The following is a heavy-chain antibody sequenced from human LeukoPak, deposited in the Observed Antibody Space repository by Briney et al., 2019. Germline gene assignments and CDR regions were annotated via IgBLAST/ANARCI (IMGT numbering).Heavy chain of an antibody. D-gene: IGHD1-26*01. Sequence: ASVKVSCKASGYTFTSYYMHWVRQAPGQGLEWMGIINPSGGSTSYAQKFQGRVTMTRDTSISTAYMELSRLRSDDTAVYYCAAGVQVGALSVYWGQGTLVTVSS. V-gene: IGHV1-46*01. CDR1: GYTFTSYY. CDR3: AAGVQVGALSVY. J-gene: IGHJ4*02. CDR2: INPSGGST.